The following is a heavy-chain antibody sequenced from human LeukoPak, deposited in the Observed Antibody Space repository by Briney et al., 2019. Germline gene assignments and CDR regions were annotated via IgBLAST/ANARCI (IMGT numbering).Heavy chain of an antibody. Sequence: GGSLRLSCAASGFTFSNAWMNWVRQAPGKGLEWVGRIKSKTDGGTTDYAAPVKGRFTISRDDSKNTLYLQMNSLKAEDTAVYYCSTTYYYDSSEGYWGQGTLVTVSS. V-gene: IGHV3-15*07. CDR2: IKSKTDGGTT. CDR3: STTYYYDSSEGY. D-gene: IGHD3-22*01. J-gene: IGHJ4*02. CDR1: GFTFSNAW.